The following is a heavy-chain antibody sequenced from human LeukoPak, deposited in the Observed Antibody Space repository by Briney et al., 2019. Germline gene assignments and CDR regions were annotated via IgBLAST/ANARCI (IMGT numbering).Heavy chain of an antibody. V-gene: IGHV4-30-4*08. CDR3: ARRGGDYDRGSYDY. CDR1: GGSFSGYY. Sequence: SETLSLTCAVYGGSFSGYYWSWIRQPPGKGLEWIGYIYYSGSTYYNPSLKSRVTISVDTSKNQFSLKLSSVTAADTAVYYCARRGGDYDRGSYDYWGQGTLVTVSS. CDR2: IYYSGST. J-gene: IGHJ4*02. D-gene: IGHD2-21*02.